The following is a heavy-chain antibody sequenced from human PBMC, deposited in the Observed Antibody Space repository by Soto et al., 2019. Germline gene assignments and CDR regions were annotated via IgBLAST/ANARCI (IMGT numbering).Heavy chain of an antibody. CDR1: GGSISSYY. D-gene: IGHD3-10*01. V-gene: IGHV4-4*07. J-gene: IGHJ6*02. Sequence: PSETLSLTCTVSGGSISSYYWSWIRQPAGKGLEWIGRIYTSGSTNYNPSLKSRVTMSVDTSKNQFSLKLSSVTAADTAVYYCARDTFVRAVNPTYYYGMDVWGQGTTVTVSS. CDR3: ARDTFVRAVNPTYYYGMDV. CDR2: IYTSGST.